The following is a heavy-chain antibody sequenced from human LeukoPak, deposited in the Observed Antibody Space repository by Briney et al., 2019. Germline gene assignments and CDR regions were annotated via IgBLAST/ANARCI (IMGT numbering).Heavy chain of an antibody. V-gene: IGHV3-21*01. J-gene: IGHJ4*02. CDR1: GFTFSSYS. CDR2: ISSSSSYI. CDR3: ARVGRGYSNDY. D-gene: IGHD4-11*01. Sequence: GGSLRLPCAASGFTFSSYSMNWVRQAPGKGLEWVSSISSSSSYIYYADSVKGRFTISRDNAKNSLYLQMNSLRAEDTAVYYCARVGRGYSNDYWGQGTLVTVSS.